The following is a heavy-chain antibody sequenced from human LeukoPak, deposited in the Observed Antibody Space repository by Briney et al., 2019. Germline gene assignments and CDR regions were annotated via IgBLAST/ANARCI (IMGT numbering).Heavy chain of an antibody. Sequence: GASVKVSCKASGYTFTSYDINWVRQATGQGLEWMGIIYPGDSDTRYSPSFQGQVTISADKSISTAYLQWSSLKASDTAMYYCARRYSSSAQYYFDYWGQGTLVTVSS. CDR1: GYTFTSYD. J-gene: IGHJ4*02. CDR3: ARRYSSSAQYYFDY. CDR2: IYPGDSDT. D-gene: IGHD6-6*01. V-gene: IGHV5-51*01.